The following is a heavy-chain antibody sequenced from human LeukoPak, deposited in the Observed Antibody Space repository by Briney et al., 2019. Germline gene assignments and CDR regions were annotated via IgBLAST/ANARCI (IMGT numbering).Heavy chain of an antibody. J-gene: IGHJ4*02. V-gene: IGHV3-30*03. D-gene: IGHD1-26*01. CDR2: ISYDGSNK. CDR3: ARLSGSFLDY. Sequence: GGSLRLSCAASGFTFSSYGMHWVRQAPGKGLEWVAVISYDGSNKYYADSVKGRFTISRGNSKNTLYLQMNSLRAEDTAVYYCARLSGSFLDYWGQGTLVTVSS. CDR1: GFTFSSYG.